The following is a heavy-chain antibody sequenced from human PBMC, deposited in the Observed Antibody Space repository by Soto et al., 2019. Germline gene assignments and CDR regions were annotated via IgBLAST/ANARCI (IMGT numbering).Heavy chain of an antibody. CDR2: INAGNGNT. Sequence: QVQLVQSGAEVKKPGASVKVSCKASGYTFTSYAMHWVRQAPGQRLEWMGWINAGNGNTKYSQKFQGRVTITTDTSASTAYMELRSLRSEDTAVYYCARNLPPVDYWGQGTLVTVSS. CDR3: ARNLPPVDY. V-gene: IGHV1-3*01. CDR1: GYTFTSYA. J-gene: IGHJ4*02.